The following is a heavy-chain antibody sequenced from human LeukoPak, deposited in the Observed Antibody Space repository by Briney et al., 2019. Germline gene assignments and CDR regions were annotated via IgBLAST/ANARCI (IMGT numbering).Heavy chain of an antibody. D-gene: IGHD2-2*01. J-gene: IGHJ4*02. CDR3: AKDMGYCSSATCYGLDY. V-gene: IGHV3-21*04. CDR1: GFTFSSYS. CDR2: ISSRSSYI. Sequence: PGGSLRLSCAASGFTFSSYSMNWVRQAPGKGLEWVSSISSRSSYIYYADSVKGRFTISRDNSKNTLFLQMNSLRAEDTAIYYCAKDMGYCSSATCYGLDYWGQGTLVTVSS.